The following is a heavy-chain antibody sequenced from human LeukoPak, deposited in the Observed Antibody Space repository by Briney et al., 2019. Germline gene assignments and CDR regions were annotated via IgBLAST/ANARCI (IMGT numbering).Heavy chain of an antibody. CDR2: IYASGST. CDR1: GGSIGSYY. CDR3: ARGRHSGTYSYCYMYV. D-gene: IGHD6-13*01. Sequence: PSQTLSLTCTVSGGSIGSYYWSWIRQPPRHGLELIGYIYASGSTNYNPSLKSRVTISVDTSKNQFSLKVSSVTAADTAVYYCARGRHSGTYSYCYMYVWGRGTTVTVSS. V-gene: IGHV4-4*09. J-gene: IGHJ6*03.